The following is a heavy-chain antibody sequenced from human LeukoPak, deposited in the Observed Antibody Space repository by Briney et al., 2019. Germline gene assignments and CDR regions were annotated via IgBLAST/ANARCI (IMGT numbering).Heavy chain of an antibody. CDR2: MNPNSGNT. CDR3: ARDAQWLVLYYFDY. Sequence: ASVKVSCKASGYTFTSYDINWVRQATGQGLEWMGWMNPNSGNTGYAQKFQGRVTMTRDTSTSTVYMELSSLRSEDTAVYYCARDAQWLVLYYFDYWGQGTLVTVSS. V-gene: IGHV1-8*01. D-gene: IGHD6-19*01. CDR1: GYTFTSYD. J-gene: IGHJ4*02.